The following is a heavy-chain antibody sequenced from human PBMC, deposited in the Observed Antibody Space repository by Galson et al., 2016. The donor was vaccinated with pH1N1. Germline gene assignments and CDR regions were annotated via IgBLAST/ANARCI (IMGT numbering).Heavy chain of an antibody. CDR3: SRHGGYPDY. D-gene: IGHD5-18*01. CDR2: IRRNSYGGTT. Sequence: SLRLSCAASGFTFGDYAMSWFRQAPGKGLEWVGCIRRNSYGGTTEYAASVKVRFSISGDDCDGMIYLQMHGLNIEDAAVYYCSRHGGYPDYWGQGTLVTVSS. CDR1: GFTFGDYA. J-gene: IGHJ4*02. V-gene: IGHV3-49*03.